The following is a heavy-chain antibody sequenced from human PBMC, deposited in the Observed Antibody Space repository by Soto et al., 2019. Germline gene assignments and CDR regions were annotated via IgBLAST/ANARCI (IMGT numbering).Heavy chain of an antibody. CDR3: ARDGVAGVPPDSYYSYGMDV. CDR2: ISTYKGNT. J-gene: IGHJ6*02. V-gene: IGHV1-18*04. D-gene: IGHD6-19*01. Sequence: QVQLVQSGAEVKKPGASVKVSCEASGHTFTSYGISWVRQAPGQGLEWMGWISTYKGNTNYAQKFQGRVTLTTDTFTSTAYMELRSLRSDDTAIYYCARDGVAGVPPDSYYSYGMDVWGQGTTVTVSS. CDR1: GHTFTSYG.